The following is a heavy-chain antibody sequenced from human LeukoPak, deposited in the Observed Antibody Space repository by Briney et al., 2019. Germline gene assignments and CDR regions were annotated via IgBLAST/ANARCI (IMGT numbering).Heavy chain of an antibody. CDR2: RGSGVST. CDR3: VRGGDWFAP. CDR1: GFTFSSYA. V-gene: IGHV3-23*01. J-gene: IGHJ5*02. D-gene: IGHD2-15*01. Sequence: PGGSLRLSCVASGFTFSSYAMSWVRQAPGKGLEWVSARGSGVSTYYADSVKGRFTISRDNAKNSLYLQMNSLRAEDTAVYYCVRGGDWFAPWGQGTLVTVSS.